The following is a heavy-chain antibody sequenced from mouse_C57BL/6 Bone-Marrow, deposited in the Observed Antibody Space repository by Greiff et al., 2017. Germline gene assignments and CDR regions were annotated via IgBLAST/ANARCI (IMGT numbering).Heavy chain of an antibody. CDR1: GYTFTSYW. V-gene: IGHV1-64*01. J-gene: IGHJ1*03. CDR3: APYGSYWYFDV. Sequence: VQLQQPGAELVKPGASVKLSCKASGYTFTSYWMHWVKQRPGQGLEWIGMIHPNSGSTNYNEKFKSKATLTVDKSSSTAYMQLSSLTSEDSAVDYCAPYGSYWYFDVWGTGTTVTVSS. D-gene: IGHD1-1*02. CDR2: IHPNSGST.